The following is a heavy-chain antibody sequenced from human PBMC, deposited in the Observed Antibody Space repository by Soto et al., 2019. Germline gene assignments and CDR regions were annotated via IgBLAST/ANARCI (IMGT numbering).Heavy chain of an antibody. D-gene: IGHD3-10*01. CDR1: GYTFTIYA. CDR3: AIVSGSYYRYYYYYGIDV. CDR2: INAGNGNT. V-gene: IGHV1-3*01. Sequence: ASLKVSCKASGYTFTIYAMHWVRQAPGERLEWMGWINAGNGNTKYSQKFQGRVTITRDTSASTAYMELSSLRSEDTAVYYCAIVSGSYYRYYYYYGIDVWGQGTTVTVSS. J-gene: IGHJ6*02.